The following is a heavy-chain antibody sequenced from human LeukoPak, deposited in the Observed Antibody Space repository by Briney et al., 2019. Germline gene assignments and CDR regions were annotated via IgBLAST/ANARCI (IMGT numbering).Heavy chain of an antibody. CDR3: ATDSKETYYDFWSGNTYYYYYMDV. Sequence: GGSLRLTCAASGYTFSSYSMNWVRQAPGKGLEWVSYISSSSTIYYADSVKGRFTISRDNVKNSLYLQMNRLRDEDTAVYYCATDSKETYYDFWSGNTYYYYYMDVWGKGTTVTVSS. V-gene: IGHV3-48*02. J-gene: IGHJ6*03. CDR1: GYTFSSYS. D-gene: IGHD3-3*01. CDR2: ISSSSTI.